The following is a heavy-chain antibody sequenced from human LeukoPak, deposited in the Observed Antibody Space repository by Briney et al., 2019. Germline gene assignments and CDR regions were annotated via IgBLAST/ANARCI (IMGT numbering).Heavy chain of an antibody. J-gene: IGHJ4*02. V-gene: IGHV3-30*02. CDR1: GFTFSSYG. D-gene: IGHD6-13*01. CDR2: IRYDGSNK. Sequence: GGSLRLSCAASGFTFSSYGMHWVRQAPGKGLEWVAFIRYDGSNKYYADSVKGRFTISRDNSKNTLYVQMNSLRAEDTAVYYCAKRPVYSSSLDYWGQGTLVTVSS. CDR3: AKRPVYSSSLDY.